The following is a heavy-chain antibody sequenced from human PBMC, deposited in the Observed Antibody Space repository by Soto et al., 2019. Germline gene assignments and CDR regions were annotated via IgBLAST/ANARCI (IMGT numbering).Heavy chain of an antibody. J-gene: IGHJ6*02. D-gene: IGHD3-22*01. CDR2: IYYSGST. Sequence: PSETLSLTCTVSGGSVSSGSYYWSWIRQPPGKGLEWIGSIYYSGSTYYNPSLKSRVTISVDTSKNQLSLKLSSVTAADTVVYYCASSYCSEDSSGYSPRYYYYGMDVWGQGTTVTVSS. CDR3: ASSYCSEDSSGYSPRYYYYGMDV. CDR1: GGSVSSGSYY. V-gene: IGHV4-39*01.